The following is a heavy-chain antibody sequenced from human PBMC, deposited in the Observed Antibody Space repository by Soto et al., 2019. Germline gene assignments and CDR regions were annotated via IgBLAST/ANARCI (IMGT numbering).Heavy chain of an antibody. CDR3: ARDSSPPDFWSGYYGGWFDP. Sequence: QVQLQESGPGLVKPSQTLSLTCTVSGGSTSSGGYYWSWIRQHPGKGLEWIGYIYYSGSTYYNPSLKSRVTISVDTSKNQFSLKLSSVTAADTAVYYCARDSSPPDFWSGYYGGWFDPWGQGTLVTVSS. J-gene: IGHJ5*02. CDR1: GGSTSSGGYY. V-gene: IGHV4-31*03. D-gene: IGHD3-3*01. CDR2: IYYSGST.